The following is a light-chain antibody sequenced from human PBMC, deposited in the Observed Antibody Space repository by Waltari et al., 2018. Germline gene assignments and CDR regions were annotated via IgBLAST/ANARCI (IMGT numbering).Light chain of an antibody. V-gene: IGKV1-17*01. Sequence: DIQMNQSPSSLSASVGDTVTITCRASQGIGNYLNWFQQKPGNAPKLLIYAATTLQSGVPARFSGSGSGTEFTLTINSLQPEDFATYYCLQHKSYPLTFGGGTKVEIK. CDR2: AAT. CDR3: LQHKSYPLT. CDR1: QGIGNY. J-gene: IGKJ4*01.